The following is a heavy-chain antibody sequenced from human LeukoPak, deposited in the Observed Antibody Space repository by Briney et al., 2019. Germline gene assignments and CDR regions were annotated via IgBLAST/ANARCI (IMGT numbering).Heavy chain of an antibody. J-gene: IGHJ6*04. CDR1: GFTFSSYE. V-gene: IGHV3-48*03. Sequence: GGSLRLSCAASGFTFSSYEMNWVRQAPGKRLEWVSYISSSGSTIYYADSVKGRFTISRDNAKDSLYLQMNSLRAEDTAVYYCAELGITMIGGVWGKGTTVTISS. CDR2: ISSSGSTI. CDR3: AELGITMIGGV. D-gene: IGHD3-10*02.